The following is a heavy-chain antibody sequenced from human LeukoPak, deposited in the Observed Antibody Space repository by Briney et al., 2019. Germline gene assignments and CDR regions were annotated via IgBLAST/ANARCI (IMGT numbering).Heavy chain of an antibody. J-gene: IGHJ6*03. CDR2: VYPGDSDT. Sequence: GESLKISCKGSGYSFTHYWIGWVRQMPGKGLEWMGLVYPGDSDTRYSPSFQGQVTLSADKSISTAYLQWSSLKASDTAMYYCARQMTTAKNYYYYMDVWGKGTTVTVSS. CDR1: GYSFTHYW. CDR3: ARQMTTAKNYYYYMDV. V-gene: IGHV5-51*01. D-gene: IGHD4-11*01.